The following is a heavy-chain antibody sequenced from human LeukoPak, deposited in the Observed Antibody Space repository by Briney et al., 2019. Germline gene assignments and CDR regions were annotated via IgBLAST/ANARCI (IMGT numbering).Heavy chain of an antibody. CDR2: MNPNSGNT. J-gene: IGHJ4*02. CDR1: GYTFTSND. Sequence: ASVKVSCKASGYTFTSNDINWVRQATGQGLEWMGWMNPNSGNTGYAQKFQGRVTMTRNTSISTAYMELSSLRSEDTAVYYCARGPKGIAAADYWGQGTLVTVSS. CDR3: ARGPKGIAAADY. V-gene: IGHV1-8*01. D-gene: IGHD6-13*01.